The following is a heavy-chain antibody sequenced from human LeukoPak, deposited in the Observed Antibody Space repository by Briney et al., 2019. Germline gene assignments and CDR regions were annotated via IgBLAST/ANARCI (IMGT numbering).Heavy chain of an antibody. CDR2: INGDGTTT. CDR3: VREGYTYGLAFDY. Sequence: PGGSLRLSCAASGFTFRSYWMHWVRQAPGMGLVWLSRINGDGTTTSYADSVEGRFTTSRDIAKNTLYLQMNSLRAEDTAVYYCVREGYTYGLAFDYWGQGTLVTVSS. J-gene: IGHJ4*02. D-gene: IGHD5-18*01. V-gene: IGHV3-74*01. CDR1: GFTFRSYW.